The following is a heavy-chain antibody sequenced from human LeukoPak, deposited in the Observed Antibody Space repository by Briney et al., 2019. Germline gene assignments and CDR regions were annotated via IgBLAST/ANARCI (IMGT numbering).Heavy chain of an antibody. J-gene: IGHJ4*02. Sequence: SETLSLTCAVYGGSFSGYYWSWIRQPPGKGLEWIGEINHSGSANYNPSLKGRVTISVDTSKNQFSLKLSSVTAADTAVYYCARGGRQQQLVLSFVDYWGQGTLVTVSS. CDR3: ARGGRQQQLVLSFVDY. V-gene: IGHV4-34*01. D-gene: IGHD6-13*01. CDR2: INHSGSA. CDR1: GGSFSGYY.